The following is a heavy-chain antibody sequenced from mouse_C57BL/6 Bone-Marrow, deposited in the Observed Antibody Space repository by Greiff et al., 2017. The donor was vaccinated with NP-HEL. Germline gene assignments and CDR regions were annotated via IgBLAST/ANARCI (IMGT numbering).Heavy chain of an antibody. J-gene: IGHJ2*01. CDR3: ARSGGGYYYGSSFDY. CDR1: GYTFTSYW. Sequence: VQLQQSGAELAKPGASVKLSCKASGYTFTSYWMHWVKQRPGQGLEWIGYINPSSGYPKYNQKLKDKATLTADKSSSTAYMQLSSLTFEDSAVYYCARSGGGYYYGSSFDYWGQGTTLTVSS. CDR2: INPSSGYP. D-gene: IGHD1-1*01. V-gene: IGHV1-7*01.